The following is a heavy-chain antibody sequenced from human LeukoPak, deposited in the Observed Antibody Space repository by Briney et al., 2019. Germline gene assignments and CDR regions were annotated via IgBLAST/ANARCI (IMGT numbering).Heavy chain of an antibody. V-gene: IGHV1-46*01. D-gene: IGHD3-9*01. Sequence: ASVKVSCKASGYTFSNYCMHWVRQAPGQGLEWMGILNPTYDIPIYAQTFEGRVTMTRDMSTSTVYMELTTLTSDDTAVYFCAKNPRNILTGDYDDFDIWGQGTMVIVSS. CDR2: LNPTYDIP. CDR1: GYTFSNYC. CDR3: AKNPRNILTGDYDDFDI. J-gene: IGHJ3*02.